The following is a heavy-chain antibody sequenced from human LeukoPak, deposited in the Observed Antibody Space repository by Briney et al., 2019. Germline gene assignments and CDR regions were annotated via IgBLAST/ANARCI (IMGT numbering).Heavy chain of an antibody. CDR3: AREHYDFWSGYYSIREIFDY. Sequence: PGGSLRLSCAASGFTFSSYAMPWVRQAPGKGLEWVAVISYDGSNKYYADSVKGRFTISRDNSKNTLYLQMNSLRAEDTAVYYCAREHYDFWSGYYSIREIFDYWGQGTLVTVSS. CDR1: GFTFSSYA. CDR2: ISYDGSNK. V-gene: IGHV3-30-3*01. D-gene: IGHD3-3*01. J-gene: IGHJ4*02.